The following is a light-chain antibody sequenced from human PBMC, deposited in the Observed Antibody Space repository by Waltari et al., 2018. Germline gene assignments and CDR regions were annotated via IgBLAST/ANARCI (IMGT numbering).Light chain of an antibody. Sequence: IVLTQSPATLPLSQGERAILSCRASQSVSGSLAWYQQKPGQVPRLLIFDASKRASGIPARFSGSGSGTDFTLTISGLESEDFAVYFCQQRTNWPGVTFGGGTKVEIK. CDR2: DAS. CDR1: QSVSGS. V-gene: IGKV3-11*01. CDR3: QQRTNWPGVT. J-gene: IGKJ4*01.